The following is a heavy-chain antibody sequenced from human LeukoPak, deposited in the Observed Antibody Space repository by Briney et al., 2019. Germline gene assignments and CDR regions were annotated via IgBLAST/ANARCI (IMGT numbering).Heavy chain of an antibody. D-gene: IGHD1-26*01. V-gene: IGHV1-69*04. CDR1: GGTFSSYA. CDR3: ASTVGATQYYFDY. CDR2: IIPIFGIA. J-gene: IGHJ4*02. Sequence: SVKVSCKASGGTFSSYAISWVRQAPGQGLEWMGRIIPIFGIANYAQKFQGRVTITADKSTSTAYMELSSLRSEDTAVYYRASTVGATQYYFDYWGQGTLVTVSS.